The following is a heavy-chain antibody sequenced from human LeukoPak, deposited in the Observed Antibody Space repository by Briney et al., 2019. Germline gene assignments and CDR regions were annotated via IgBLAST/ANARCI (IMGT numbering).Heavy chain of an antibody. CDR3: ARGRGYYYGSVFDY. J-gene: IGHJ4*02. CDR2: INHSGST. D-gene: IGHD3-10*01. V-gene: IGHV4-34*01. Sequence: SETLSLTCAVYGGSFSGYYWSWIRQPPGKGLEWIGEINHSGSTNYNPSLKSRVTISVDTSKNQFSLKLSSVTAADTAVYYCARGRGYYYGSVFDYWGQGTLVTVCS. CDR1: GGSFSGYY.